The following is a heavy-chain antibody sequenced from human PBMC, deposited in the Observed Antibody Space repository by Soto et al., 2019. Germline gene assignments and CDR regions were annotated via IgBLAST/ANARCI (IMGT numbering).Heavy chain of an antibody. V-gene: IGHV4-31*03. D-gene: IGHD4-17*01. J-gene: IGHJ4*02. Sequence: QVQLQESGPGLVKPSQTLSLTCTVSGGSISSGGYYWSWIRQHPGKGLEWIGYIYYSGSTYYNPSLKSRVXXXVXXSKNPFSLKLSSVTAADTAVYYCARKATVTTCFDYWGQGTLVTVSS. CDR1: GGSISSGGYY. CDR2: IYYSGST. CDR3: ARKATVTTCFDY.